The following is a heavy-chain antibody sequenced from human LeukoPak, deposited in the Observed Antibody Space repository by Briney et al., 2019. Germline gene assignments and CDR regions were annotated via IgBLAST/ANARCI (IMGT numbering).Heavy chain of an antibody. CDR3: ARDLLAMIPSFSAEY. J-gene: IGHJ4*02. V-gene: IGHV1-18*01. CDR2: ISANNGNT. CDR1: GYTFTSYG. Sequence: GASVKVSCKASGYTFTSYGISWVRQAPGQGLEWMGWISANNGNTIYAPKLQGRVTMTTDTSTSTAYMELRSLRSDDTAVYYCARDLLAMIPSFSAEYWGQGTLVTVSS. D-gene: IGHD5-12*01.